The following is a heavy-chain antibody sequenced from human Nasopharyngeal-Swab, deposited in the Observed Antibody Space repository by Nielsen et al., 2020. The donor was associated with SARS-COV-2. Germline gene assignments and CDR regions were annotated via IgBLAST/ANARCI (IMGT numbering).Heavy chain of an antibody. Sequence: ASVKVSCKASGYTLTSYYMYWVRQAPGQGLEWMGIINPSGGSTSYAQKFQGRVTMTRDTSTSTVYMELSSLRSEDTAVYYCARDGEASGYDNNWFDPWGQGTLVTVSS. D-gene: IGHD5-12*01. CDR1: GYTLTSYY. V-gene: IGHV1-46*01. CDR2: INPSGGST. J-gene: IGHJ5*02. CDR3: ARDGEASGYDNNWFDP.